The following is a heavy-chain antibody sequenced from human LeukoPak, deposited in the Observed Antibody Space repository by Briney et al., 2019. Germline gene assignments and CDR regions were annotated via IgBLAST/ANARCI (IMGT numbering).Heavy chain of an antibody. V-gene: IGHV3-23*01. Sequence: PGGSLRFSCVASGFTLSNYAMTWVRQAPGKGLEWVSAISGSGGSSYYADSVKGRFTISRDNSKNTLYLQMNSLRAEDTAVYYCAREYGTGDRDAFNIWGQGTMVTVSS. D-gene: IGHD7-27*01. J-gene: IGHJ3*02. CDR3: AREYGTGDRDAFNI. CDR2: ISGSGGSS. CDR1: GFTLSNYA.